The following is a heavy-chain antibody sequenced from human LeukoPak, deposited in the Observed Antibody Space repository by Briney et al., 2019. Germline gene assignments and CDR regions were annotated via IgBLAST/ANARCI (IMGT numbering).Heavy chain of an antibody. Sequence: GGSMRLSCAASGSMFSSNWMSWVRLAPGKGLEWVANIKEDGTETYYVDSVKGRFTISRDNAKNSLYLQMNSLRVEDTAVYYCAKEGRSLQTYWGQGTLVTVSS. J-gene: IGHJ4*02. CDR3: AKEGRSLQTY. D-gene: IGHD5-24*01. V-gene: IGHV3-7*03. CDR1: GSMFSSNW. CDR2: IKEDGTET.